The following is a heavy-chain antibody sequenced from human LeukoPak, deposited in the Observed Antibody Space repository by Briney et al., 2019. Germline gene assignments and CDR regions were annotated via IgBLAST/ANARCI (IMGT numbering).Heavy chain of an antibody. CDR1: GGTFSSYA. CDR3: ARIGLGYYDSQLYFDY. J-gene: IGHJ4*02. D-gene: IGHD3-22*01. CDR2: IIPILGIA. Sequence: SVKVSCKASGGTFSSYAISWVRQAPGQGLEWMGRIIPILGIANYAQKFQGRVTITADKSTSTAYMELSSLRSEDTAVYYCARIGLGYYDSQLYFDYWGQGTLVTVSS. V-gene: IGHV1-69*04.